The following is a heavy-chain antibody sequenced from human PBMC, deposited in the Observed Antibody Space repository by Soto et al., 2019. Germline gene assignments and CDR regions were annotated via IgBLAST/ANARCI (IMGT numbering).Heavy chain of an antibody. CDR1: GTTSSNFA. D-gene: IGHD3-22*01. CDR2: IILPFGTP. Sequence: QVRLVQSGAEVKKTESSVKVSCEASGTTSSNFAIGWARQAPGQGLEWMGGIILPFGTPNYAQKFQGRVTISADESMTTVYMELRGLRSGDTAVYYCVGGPDYEGYFDYWGQGTLVTVSS. J-gene: IGHJ4*02. V-gene: IGHV1-69*12. CDR3: VGGPDYEGYFDY.